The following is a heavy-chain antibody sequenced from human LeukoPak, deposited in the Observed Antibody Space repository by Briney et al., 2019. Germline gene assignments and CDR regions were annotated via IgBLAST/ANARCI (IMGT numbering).Heavy chain of an antibody. Sequence: GGSLRLSCAASGFTFSSYSMNWVRQAPGKGLEWVSLISSSSSYIHYANSVRGRFTISRDNAKNSLYLQMNSLRAEDTAVYYCARDPGFCSGGSCYPDYWDQGTLVTVSS. CDR1: GFTFSSYS. CDR3: ARDPGFCSGGSCYPDY. V-gene: IGHV3-21*06. D-gene: IGHD2-15*01. CDR2: ISSSSSYI. J-gene: IGHJ4*02.